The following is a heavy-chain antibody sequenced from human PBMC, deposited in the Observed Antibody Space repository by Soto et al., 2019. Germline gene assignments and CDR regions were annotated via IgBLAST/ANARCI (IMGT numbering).Heavy chain of an antibody. CDR3: ARDSVTIFGVVIHYYYGMDV. CDR1: GDSVSSNSAA. J-gene: IGHJ6*02. Sequence: TLSLTCAISGDSVSSNSAAWSWIRQSPSRGLEWLGRTYYRSKWYNDYAVSVKSRITINPDTSKNQSSLQLNSVTPEDTAVYYCARDSVTIFGVVIHYYYGMDVWGQGTTVTVS. V-gene: IGHV6-1*01. D-gene: IGHD3-3*01. CDR2: TYYRSKWYN.